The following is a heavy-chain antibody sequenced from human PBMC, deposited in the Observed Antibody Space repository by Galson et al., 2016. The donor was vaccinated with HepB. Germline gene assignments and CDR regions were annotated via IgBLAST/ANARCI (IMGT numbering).Heavy chain of an antibody. Sequence: SLRLSCAASGFTFSRYWMHWVRQVPGKGLGWVSSISWNSGSIGYADSVKGRFTISRDNSGNTVYLQMNTLSPEDTAVYYCAARTTDYGGVGRLHFWGQGTLVTVSS. CDR1: GFTFSRYW. CDR3: AARTTDYGGVGRLHF. J-gene: IGHJ4*02. D-gene: IGHD4-23*01. V-gene: IGHV3-74*01. CDR2: ISWNSGSI.